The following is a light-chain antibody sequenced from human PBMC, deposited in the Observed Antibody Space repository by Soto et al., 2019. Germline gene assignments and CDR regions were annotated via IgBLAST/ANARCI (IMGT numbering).Light chain of an antibody. CDR2: DAS. Sequence: AIQLTQSPSSLSAYVGDSVSITCRASQGISSALAWYQQKPGRAPKLLIYDASSLEGGVPSRFSGSRSGTDFTLTFSSLQPEDFATYYCQQFDDYPFTFGPGTKVDIK. CDR3: QQFDDYPFT. CDR1: QGISSA. J-gene: IGKJ3*01. V-gene: IGKV1D-13*01.